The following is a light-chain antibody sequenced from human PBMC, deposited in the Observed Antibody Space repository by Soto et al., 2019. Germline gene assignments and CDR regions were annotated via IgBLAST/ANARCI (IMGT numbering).Light chain of an antibody. J-gene: IGLJ1*01. CDR1: SSDVGNCNC. V-gene: IGLV2-14*01. Sequence: QSALTQPASVSGSPGQSITISCTGASSDVGNCNCVSWYQQHPGKAPKLMIYEVSNRPSGVSDRFSGSKAGNTASLTISGLQAEDEADYYCSSYTSRSTYVFGTGTKLTVL. CDR3: SSYTSRSTYV. CDR2: EVS.